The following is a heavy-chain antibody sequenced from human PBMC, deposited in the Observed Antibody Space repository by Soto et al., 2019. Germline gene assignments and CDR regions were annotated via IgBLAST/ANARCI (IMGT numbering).Heavy chain of an antibody. J-gene: IGHJ1*01. V-gene: IGHV4-30-4*01. CDR2: IYYSGST. CDR3: ARGGGYYYDSSGYYSEYFQH. Sequence: QVQLQESGPGLVKPSQTLSLTCTVSGGSISSGDYYWSWIRQPPGKGLEWIGYIYYSGSTYYNPSLKSRVTISVDTSKNQFSLKLSSVTAADTAVYYCARGGGYYYDSSGYYSEYFQHWGQGTLVTVSS. D-gene: IGHD3-22*01. CDR1: GGSISSGDYY.